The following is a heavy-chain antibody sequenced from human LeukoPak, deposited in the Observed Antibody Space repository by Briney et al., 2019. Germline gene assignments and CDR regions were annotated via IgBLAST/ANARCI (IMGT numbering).Heavy chain of an antibody. CDR3: ARHGEYDSSGYYFNYFDY. D-gene: IGHD3-22*01. CDR1: GYSFTSYW. CDR2: IYPGDSDT. V-gene: IGHV5-51*01. Sequence: GESLKISCKGSGYSFTSYWIGWVRQMPGKGLEWMGIIYPGDSDTRYSPSFQGQVTISADKSISTAYLQWSSLRASDTAMYYCARHGEYDSSGYYFNYFDYWGQGTLVTVSS. J-gene: IGHJ4*02.